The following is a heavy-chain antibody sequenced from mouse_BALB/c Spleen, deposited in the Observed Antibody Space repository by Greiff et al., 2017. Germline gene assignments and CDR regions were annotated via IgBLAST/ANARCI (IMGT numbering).Heavy chain of an antibody. J-gene: IGHJ2*01. CDR2: IDPANGNT. Sequence: VQLKQSGAELVKPGASVKLSCTASGFNIKDTYMHWVKQRPEQGLEWIGRIDPANGNTKYDPKFQGKATITADTSSNTAYLQLSSLTSEDTAVYYCARGGNYVVFDYWGQGTTLTVSS. V-gene: IGHV14-3*02. CDR3: ARGGNYVVFDY. D-gene: IGHD2-1*01. CDR1: GFNIKDTY.